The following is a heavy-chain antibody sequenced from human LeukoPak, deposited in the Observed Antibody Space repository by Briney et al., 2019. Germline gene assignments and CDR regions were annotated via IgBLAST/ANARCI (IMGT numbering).Heavy chain of an antibody. CDR2: IYYSGST. Sequence: SETLSLTCTVSGGSISSYYWSWIRQPSGKGLEWIGYIYYSGSTNYNPSLKSRVTISVDTSKNQFSLKLSSVTAADTAVYYCAREIPYLYYFDYWGQGTLVTVSS. CDR3: AREIPYLYYFDY. CDR1: GGSISSYY. V-gene: IGHV4-59*01. J-gene: IGHJ4*02.